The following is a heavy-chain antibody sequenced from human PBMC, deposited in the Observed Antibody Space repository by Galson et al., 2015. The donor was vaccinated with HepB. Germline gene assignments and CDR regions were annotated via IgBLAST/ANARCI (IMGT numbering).Heavy chain of an antibody. Sequence: SVKVSCKASGFTFTSSAMQWVRQARGQRLEWIGWIVVGSGNTNYAQKFQERVTITRDMSTSTAYMELSSLRSEDTAVYYCAAGGDSGYHGYFDLWGRGTLVTVSS. J-gene: IGHJ2*01. CDR1: GFTFTSSA. D-gene: IGHD3-22*01. CDR2: IVVGSGNT. V-gene: IGHV1-58*02. CDR3: AAGGDSGYHGYFDL.